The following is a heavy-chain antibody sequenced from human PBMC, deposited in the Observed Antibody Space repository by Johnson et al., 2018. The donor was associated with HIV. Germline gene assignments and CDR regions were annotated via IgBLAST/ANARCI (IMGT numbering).Heavy chain of an antibody. J-gene: IGHJ3*02. CDR1: GFTFSSYA. V-gene: IGHV3-48*03. CDR2: ISSSGSTI. Sequence: VQLVESGGGVVQPGRSLRLSCAASGFTFSSYAMHWVRQAPGKGLEWVSYISSSGSTIYYADSVKGRFTISRDNAMNSLYLQMNSLRPEDTAVYYCARWVDTTFDIWGQWTMVTVSS. D-gene: IGHD5-18*01. CDR3: ARWVDTTFDI.